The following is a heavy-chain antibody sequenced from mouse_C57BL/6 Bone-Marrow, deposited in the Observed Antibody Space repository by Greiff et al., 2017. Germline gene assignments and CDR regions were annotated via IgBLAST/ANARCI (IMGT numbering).Heavy chain of an antibody. CDR2: IWGGGST. D-gene: IGHD3-3*01. V-gene: IGHV2-9*01. CDR3: AKRNAWGTRAMDY. CDR1: GFSFTSYG. Sequence: VKLMESGPGLVAPSQSLSITCTVSGFSFTSYGVDWVRQPPGKGLEWLGVIWGGGSTNYNSALMSRLSISKDNSKSQVFLKMNSLRTDDTAMYYCAKRNAWGTRAMDYWGQGTSVTVSS. J-gene: IGHJ4*01.